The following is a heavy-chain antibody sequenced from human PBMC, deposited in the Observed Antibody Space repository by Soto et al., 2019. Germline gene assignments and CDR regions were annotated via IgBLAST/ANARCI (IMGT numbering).Heavy chain of an antibody. CDR1: GGSISSGGYY. V-gene: IGHV4-31*03. J-gene: IGHJ4*01. CDR3: ATTPKYYYDSSGYYSDY. CDR2: IYYSGST. Sequence: PSETLSLTCTVSGGSISSGGYYWSWIRQHPGKDLEWIGYIYYSGSTYYNPSLKGRVTISVDTSKNQFSLQLRSLTAADTAVYYCATTPKYYYDSSGYYSDYWGQGTLVTVSS. D-gene: IGHD3-22*01.